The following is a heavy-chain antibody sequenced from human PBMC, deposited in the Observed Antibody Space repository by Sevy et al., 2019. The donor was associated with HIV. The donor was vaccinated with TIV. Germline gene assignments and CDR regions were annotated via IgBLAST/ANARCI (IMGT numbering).Heavy chain of an antibody. CDR1: GFTFTNAW. V-gene: IGHV3-15*07. D-gene: IGHD6-13*01. J-gene: IGHJ4*02. CDR2: IKSKTDGETT. CDR3: TTKAPIAAVGTDY. Sequence: GGSLRLSCVASGFTFTNAWMDWVRQAPGKGLEWVGRIKSKTDGETTAYAEPVKGKLSISRDDSKNTLYLQMNSLKTEDTAVYYCTTKAPIAAVGTDYWGQGTLVTVSS.